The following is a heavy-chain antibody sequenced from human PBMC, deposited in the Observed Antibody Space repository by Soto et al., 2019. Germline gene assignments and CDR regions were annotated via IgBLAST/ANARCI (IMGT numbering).Heavy chain of an antibody. CDR3: AKTIGLRLGELAPDF. V-gene: IGHV3-30*18. D-gene: IGHD3-16*01. CDR2: ISFDGRKQ. J-gene: IGHJ4*02. Sequence: QVQLVESGGGVVQPGGSLRLSCAASGFRFNNYAIDWVRQAPGKGLEWVAFISFDGRKQYYGDSVQGRFSISRDDSTNTVFLQMSSLRPEDTAVYYCAKTIGLRLGELAPDFWGQGTLVTVSS. CDR1: GFRFNNYA.